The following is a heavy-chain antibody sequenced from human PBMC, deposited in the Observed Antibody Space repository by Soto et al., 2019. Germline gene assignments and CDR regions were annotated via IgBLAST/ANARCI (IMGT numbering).Heavy chain of an antibody. J-gene: IGHJ6*02. CDR1: GYSFTTYG. V-gene: IGHV1-18*01. CDR2: ISGYNGNT. CDR3: AREGPAPYYYSGMDV. Sequence: QVQLVQSRGEVKKPGASVKVSCKTSGYSFTTYGISWVRQAPGQGVERMGWISGYNGNTNYAQKLQGRVTMTTDTYTSTAYMELRSLRSDDTAVYYCAREGPAPYYYSGMDVWGQGSTVTVSS.